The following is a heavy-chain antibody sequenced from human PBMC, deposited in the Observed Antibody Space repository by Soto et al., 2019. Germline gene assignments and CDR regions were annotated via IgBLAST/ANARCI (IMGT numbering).Heavy chain of an antibody. CDR2: IYYSGST. J-gene: IGHJ6*02. D-gene: IGHD1-7*01. V-gene: IGHV4-31*03. CDR3: ARVPITGTSLYYYGMDV. CDR1: GGSMSSGGYY. Sequence: KASETLSLTCTVSGGSMSSGGYYWSWIRQHPGKGLEWIGYIYYSGSTYYNPSLKSRVTISVDTSKNQFSLKLSSVTAADTAVYYCARVPITGTSLYYYGMDVWGQGTTVTVSS.